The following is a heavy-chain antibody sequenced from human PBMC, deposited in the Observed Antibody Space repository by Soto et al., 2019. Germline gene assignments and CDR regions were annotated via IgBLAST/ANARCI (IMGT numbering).Heavy chain of an antibody. J-gene: IGHJ4*02. CDR1: GFTFSSYA. V-gene: IGHV3-23*01. CDR3: AKLVALSWYWN. Sequence: GGSLRLSCAASGFTFSSYAMSWVRQAPGKGLEWVSAISGSGGSTYYADSVKGRFTISRDSSKNTLYLQMNSLRAEDTAVYYCAKLVALSWYWNWGQGTLVTVSS. CDR2: ISGSGGST. D-gene: IGHD6-13*01.